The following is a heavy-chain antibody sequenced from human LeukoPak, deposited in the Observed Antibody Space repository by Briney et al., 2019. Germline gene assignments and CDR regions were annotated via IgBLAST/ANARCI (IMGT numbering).Heavy chain of an antibody. CDR2: IGSSGSTI. CDR1: GFTFSSYE. Sequence: TGGSLRLSCAASGFTFSSYEMNWVRQAPGKGLEWVSYIGSSGSTIYYADSVKGRFTISRDNAKNSLYLQMNSLRAEDTAVYYCAREGARLGELSPLPSLGLSCWGQGTLVTVSS. CDR3: AREGARLGELSPLPSLGLSC. D-gene: IGHD3-16*02. J-gene: IGHJ4*02. V-gene: IGHV3-48*03.